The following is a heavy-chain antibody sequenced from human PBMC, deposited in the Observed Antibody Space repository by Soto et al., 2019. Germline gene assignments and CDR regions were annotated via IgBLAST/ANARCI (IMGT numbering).Heavy chain of an antibody. CDR3: AHRWSGSPPGVSWYYFDY. D-gene: IGHD3-10*01. Sequence: SGPTLVNPTQTLTPTCTFSGFSLSTSGVGVGWIRQPPGKALEWLALIYWDDDKRYSPSLKSRLTITKDTSKNQVVLTMTNMDPVDTATYYCAHRWSGSPPGVSWYYFDYWGQGTLVTVSS. CDR1: GFSLSTSGVG. V-gene: IGHV2-5*02. CDR2: IYWDDDK. J-gene: IGHJ4*02.